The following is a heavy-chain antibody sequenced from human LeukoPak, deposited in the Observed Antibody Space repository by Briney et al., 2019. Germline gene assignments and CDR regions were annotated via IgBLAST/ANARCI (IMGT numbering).Heavy chain of an antibody. CDR1: GFTFGDYA. V-gene: IGHV3-49*03. CDR2: IRSKAYGGTT. Sequence: PGRSLRLSCTASGFTFGDYAMSWFRQAPGKGLEWVGFIRSKAYGGTTEYAASVKGRFTISRDDSKSIAYLQMNSLKTEDTAVYYCTREMYYYGSGSYIFDYWGQGTLVTVSS. J-gene: IGHJ4*02. CDR3: TREMYYYGSGSYIFDY. D-gene: IGHD3-10*01.